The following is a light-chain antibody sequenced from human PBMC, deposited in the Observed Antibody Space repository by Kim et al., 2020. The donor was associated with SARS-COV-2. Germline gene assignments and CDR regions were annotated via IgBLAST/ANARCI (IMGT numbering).Light chain of an antibody. CDR2: GAS. CDR1: QSVRSSY. CDR3: QQDYNLRT. V-gene: IGKV3D-7*01. Sequence: EIVMTQSPATLSLSPGERATLSCRASQSVRSSYLSWYQQKPGQAPRLLIYGASTRATGIPARFSGSGSGTDFTLTISSLQPEDFAVYYCQQDYNLRTFGQGTKVDIK. J-gene: IGKJ1*01.